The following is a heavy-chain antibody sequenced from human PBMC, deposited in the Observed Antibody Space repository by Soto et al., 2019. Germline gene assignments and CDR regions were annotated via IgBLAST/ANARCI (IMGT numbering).Heavy chain of an antibody. CDR3: AKAQESDYILTGSAFDY. CDR1: GFTFDDYT. J-gene: IGHJ4*02. V-gene: IGHV3-43*01. Sequence: GGSLRLSCAASGFTFDDYTMHWVRQAPGKGLEWVSLISWDGGSTYYADSVKGRFTISRDNSKNSLYLQMNSLRTEDTALYYCAKAQESDYILTGSAFDYWGQGTLVTVSS. CDR2: ISWDGGST. D-gene: IGHD3-9*01.